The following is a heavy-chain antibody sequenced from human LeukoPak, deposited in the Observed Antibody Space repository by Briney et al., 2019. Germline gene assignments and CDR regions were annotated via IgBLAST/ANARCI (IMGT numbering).Heavy chain of an antibody. CDR3: ARGRDSSSWYFLY. CDR1: GGSISSYY. D-gene: IGHD6-13*01. Sequence: PSETLSLTCTVSGGSISSYYWSWIRQPPGKGLEWIGYIYYSGSTNHNPSLKSRVTISVDTSKNQFSLKLSSVTAADTAVYYCARGRDSSSWYFLYWGQRTLVTVSS. J-gene: IGHJ4*02. CDR2: IYYSGST. V-gene: IGHV4-59*01.